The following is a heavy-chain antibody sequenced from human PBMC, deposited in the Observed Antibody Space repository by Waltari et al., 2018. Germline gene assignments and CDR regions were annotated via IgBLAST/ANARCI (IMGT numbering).Heavy chain of an antibody. CDR2: IYSGGST. D-gene: IGHD3-3*01. J-gene: IGHJ2*01. V-gene: IGHV3-23*03. Sequence: EVQLLESGGGLVQPGGSLRLSCAASGFTFSSYAMSWVRQAPGKGLEWVSVIYSGGSTYYADSVKGRFTISRDNSKNTLYLQMNSLRAEDTAVYYCAKVLANWYFDLWGRGTLVIVSS. CDR1: GFTFSSYA. CDR3: AKVLANWYFDL.